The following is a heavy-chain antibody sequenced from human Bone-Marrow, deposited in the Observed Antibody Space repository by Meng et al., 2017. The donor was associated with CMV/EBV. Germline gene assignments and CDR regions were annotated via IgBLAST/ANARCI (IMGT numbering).Heavy chain of an antibody. CDR2: IIPILGIA. CDR1: GDTFSSYT. V-gene: IGHV1-69*04. CDR3: ARDSQGGMDV. J-gene: IGHJ6*02. Sequence: SVKVSCKASGDTFSSYTINWVRQAPGQGLEWMGRIIPILGIAHYAQKFQGRVTITADKSTSTAYMELSSLRSEDTAVYYCARDSQGGMDVWGQGTTVTVSS.